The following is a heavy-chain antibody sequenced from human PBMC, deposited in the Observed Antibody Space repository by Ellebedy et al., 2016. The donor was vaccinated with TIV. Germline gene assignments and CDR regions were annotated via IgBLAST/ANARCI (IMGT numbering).Heavy chain of an antibody. CDR3: ARRGSYGDYAVHVNNWFDS. J-gene: IGHJ5*01. CDR1: GFSFRSYW. V-gene: IGHV3-7*01. Sequence: PGGSLRLSCEASGFSFRSYWMSWVRQAPGKGLEWVANIYQDGSEKYYVDSVEGRFTISRDNAKNELYLQMKSLRVEDTAVYYCARRGSYGDYAVHVNNWFDSWGQGTPVTVSP. D-gene: IGHD4-17*01. CDR2: IYQDGSEK.